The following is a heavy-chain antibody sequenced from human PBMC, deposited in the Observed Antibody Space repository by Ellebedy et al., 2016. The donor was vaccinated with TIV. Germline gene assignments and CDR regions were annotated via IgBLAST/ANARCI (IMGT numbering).Heavy chain of an antibody. CDR2: ISDSGGST. D-gene: IGHD6-19*01. J-gene: IGHJ4*02. CDR3: AKDPGGIAVAVVGN. CDR1: GFTFYNYA. V-gene: IGHV3-23*01. Sequence: GESLKISCAASGFTFYNYAMSWVRQAPGRGLEWVSAISDSGGSTYYADSVKGRFTISRDNSKNTLYLQMNSLRAEDTAVYYCAKDPGGIAVAVVGNWGQGTLVTVSS.